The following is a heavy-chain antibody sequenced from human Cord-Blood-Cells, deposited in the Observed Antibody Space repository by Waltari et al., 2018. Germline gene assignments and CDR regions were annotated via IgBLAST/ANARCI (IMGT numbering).Heavy chain of an antibody. Sequence: QVQLQESGPGLVKPSETLSLTCTVSGGSIRSYYWSWIRQPPGKGLEWIGYIYYSGSTNYNPSLKSRVTISVDTSKNQFSLKLSSVTAADTAVYYCARGNDILTGYFDYWGQGTLVTVSS. J-gene: IGHJ4*02. CDR3: ARGNDILTGYFDY. CDR1: GGSIRSYY. V-gene: IGHV4-59*01. D-gene: IGHD3-9*01. CDR2: IYYSGST.